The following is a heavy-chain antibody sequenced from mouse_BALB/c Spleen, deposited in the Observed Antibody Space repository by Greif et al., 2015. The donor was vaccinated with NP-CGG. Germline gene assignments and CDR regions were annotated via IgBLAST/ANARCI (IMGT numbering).Heavy chain of an antibody. Sequence: EVKVVESGGGLVQPGGSLRLSCATSGFTFTDYYMSWVRQPPGKALEWLGFIRNKANGYTTEYSASVKGRFTISRDNSQSILYLQMNTLRAEASATYYCARGDGYYWFAYWGKGTLVTVSA. D-gene: IGHD2-3*01. CDR1: GFTFTDYY. V-gene: IGHV7-3*02. J-gene: IGHJ3*01. CDR3: ARGDGYYWFAY. CDR2: IRNKANGYTT.